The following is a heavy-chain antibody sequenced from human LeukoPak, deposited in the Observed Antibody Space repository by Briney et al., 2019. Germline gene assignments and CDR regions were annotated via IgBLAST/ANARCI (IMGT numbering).Heavy chain of an antibody. J-gene: IGHJ4*02. Sequence: ASVKVSCKAPGYTFTGYYMHWVRQAPGQGLEWMGWINPNSGGTNYAQKFQGRVTMTRDTSISTAYMELSRLRSDDTAVYYCARGFLDIVVVPAASFDYWGQGTLVTVSS. CDR2: INPNSGGT. CDR3: ARGFLDIVVVPAASFDY. CDR1: GYTFTGYY. D-gene: IGHD2-2*03. V-gene: IGHV1-2*02.